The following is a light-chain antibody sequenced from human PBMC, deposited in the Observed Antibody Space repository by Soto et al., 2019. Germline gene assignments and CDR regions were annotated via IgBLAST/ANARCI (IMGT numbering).Light chain of an antibody. Sequence: EIVLTQSPGTLSLSPGERATISCRASQSVSSIYLAWYQHKPGQAPRLLIYGASSRATGIPDRFSGSGSGTDVTLTISRLEPEDFAVYYCQQYSSSSWTFGRGTPVEIK. J-gene: IGKJ1*01. CDR2: GAS. CDR3: QQYSSSSWT. CDR1: QSVSSIY. V-gene: IGKV3-20*01.